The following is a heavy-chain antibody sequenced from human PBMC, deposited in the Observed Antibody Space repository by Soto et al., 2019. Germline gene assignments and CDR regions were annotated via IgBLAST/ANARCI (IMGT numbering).Heavy chain of an antibody. D-gene: IGHD6-6*01. J-gene: IGHJ6*02. CDR3: ARGLEQLVVVYYYGMDV. V-gene: IGHV1-8*01. Sequence: ASVKVSCKASGCTFTSYDINWVRQATVQGLEWMGWMNPNSGNTGYAQKFQGRVTMTRNTSISTAYMELSSLRSEDTAVYYCARGLEQLVVVYYYGMDVWGQGTTVTV. CDR2: MNPNSGNT. CDR1: GCTFTSYD.